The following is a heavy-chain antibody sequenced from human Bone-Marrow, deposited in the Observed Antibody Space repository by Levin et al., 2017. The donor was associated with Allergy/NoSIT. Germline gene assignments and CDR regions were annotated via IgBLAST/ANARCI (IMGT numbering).Heavy chain of an antibody. V-gene: IGHV4-59*01. D-gene: IGHD2-2*01. J-gene: IGHJ5*02. Sequence: SETLSLTCTVSGGSTSNYYWNWIRQPPGKALEWIGYIYHTGSASYNPSLKSRLNISLDTSNQQFSLRLTSVTAADTAMYFCARGLVVIPTASNWFDPWGPGTLVTVSS. CDR2: IYHTGSA. CDR3: ARGLVVIPTASNWFDP. CDR1: GGSTSNYY.